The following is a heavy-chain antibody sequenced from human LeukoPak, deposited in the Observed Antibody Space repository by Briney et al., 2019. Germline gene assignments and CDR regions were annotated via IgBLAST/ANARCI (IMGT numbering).Heavy chain of an antibody. J-gene: IGHJ6*02. CDR3: ARAYCGGDCYSYYYYGMDV. V-gene: IGHV3-21*01. Sequence: GGSLRLSCAASGFTFSSYSMNWVRQAPGKGLEWVSSISSSSSYIYYADSVKGRFTISRDNAKNSLYLQMNSLRAEDTAVYYCARAYCGGDCYSYYYYGMDVWGQGTTVTVSS. CDR2: ISSSSSYI. CDR1: GFTFSSYS. D-gene: IGHD2-21*02.